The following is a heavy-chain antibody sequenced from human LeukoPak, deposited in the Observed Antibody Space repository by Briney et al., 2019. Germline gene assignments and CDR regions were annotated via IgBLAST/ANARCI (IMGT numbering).Heavy chain of an antibody. CDR1: GGSISSSSYY. CDR2: IYYSGST. D-gene: IGHD3-10*01. Sequence: PSETLSLTCTVSGGSISSSSYYWGWIRQPPGKGLEWIGSIYYSGSTYYNPSLKSRVTISVDTPKNQFSLKLSSVTAADTAVYYCARGARMRVRKNWFDPWGQGTLVTVSS. J-gene: IGHJ5*02. V-gene: IGHV4-39*01. CDR3: ARGARMRVRKNWFDP.